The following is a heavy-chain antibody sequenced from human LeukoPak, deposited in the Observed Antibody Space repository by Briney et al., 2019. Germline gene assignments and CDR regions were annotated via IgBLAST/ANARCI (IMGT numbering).Heavy chain of an antibody. CDR1: GFTFSSYS. D-gene: IGHD4-17*01. J-gene: IGHJ6*03. CDR2: ISSSSSYI. CDR3: ARGSYDYGYYVRYYSYYMDV. V-gene: IGHV3-21*01. Sequence: GGSLRLSCAASGFTFSSYSMNWVRQAPGKGLEWVPSISSSSSYIYYADSVKGRFTISRDNAKNSLYLQMNSLRAEDTAVYYCARGSYDYGYYVRYYSYYMDVWGKGTTVTVSS.